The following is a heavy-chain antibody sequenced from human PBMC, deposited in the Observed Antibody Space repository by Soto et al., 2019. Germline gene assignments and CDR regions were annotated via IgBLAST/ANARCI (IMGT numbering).Heavy chain of an antibody. V-gene: IGHV3-21*01. CDR3: ARDSRRGGIIWGSYELDFDY. D-gene: IGHD3-16*01. Sequence: GGSLRLSCAASGFTFSSYSMNWVRQAPGKGLEWVSSISSSSSYIYYADSVKGRFTISRDNAKNSLYLQMNSLRAEGTAVYYSARDSRRGGIIWGSYELDFDYWGQGTLVTVSS. CDR2: ISSSSSYI. J-gene: IGHJ4*02. CDR1: GFTFSSYS.